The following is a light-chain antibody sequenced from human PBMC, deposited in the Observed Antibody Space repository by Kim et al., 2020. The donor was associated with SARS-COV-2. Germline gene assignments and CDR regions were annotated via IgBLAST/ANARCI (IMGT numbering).Light chain of an antibody. V-gene: IGLV2-23*02. Sequence: SALTQPASVSGSPGQSITMSCTGTSSDVGSYNLVSCYQQHPGKPPKLMIYEVSKRPSVVSNRFSGSKSGNTASLTISGLQAEDEADYSCCAYAGMSTLVFGGGTQLTVL. J-gene: IGLJ2*01. CDR1: SSDVGSYNL. CDR3: CAYAGMSTLV. CDR2: EVS.